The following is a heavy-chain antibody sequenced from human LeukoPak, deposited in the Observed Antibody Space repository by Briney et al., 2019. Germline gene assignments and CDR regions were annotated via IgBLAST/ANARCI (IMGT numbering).Heavy chain of an antibody. CDR2: IIPIFGTA. V-gene: IGHV1-69*06. D-gene: IGHD2-15*01. CDR1: GGTFSSYA. Sequence: SSVTVSFKASGGTFSSYAISWVRQAPGQGLEWMGGIIPIFGTANYAQKFQGRVTITADKSTSTAYMEQSSLRSEDTAVYYCAREDGYCSGGSCSNWFDPWGQGTLVTVSS. CDR3: AREDGYCSGGSCSNWFDP. J-gene: IGHJ5*02.